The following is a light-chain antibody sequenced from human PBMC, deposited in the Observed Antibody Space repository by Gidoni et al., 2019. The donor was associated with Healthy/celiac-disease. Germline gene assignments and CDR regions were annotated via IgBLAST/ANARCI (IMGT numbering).Light chain of an antibody. CDR2: GAS. CDR1: QRVSSN. Sequence: EIVMTQSPATLSVSPGERATLSCRASQRVSSNLAWYQQKPGQAPRLLIYGASTRATGIPARFSGSGSGTEFTLTISSLQSEDFAVYYCQQYNNWPPGRTFXQXTKVEIK. V-gene: IGKV3-15*01. J-gene: IGKJ1*01. CDR3: QQYNNWPPGRT.